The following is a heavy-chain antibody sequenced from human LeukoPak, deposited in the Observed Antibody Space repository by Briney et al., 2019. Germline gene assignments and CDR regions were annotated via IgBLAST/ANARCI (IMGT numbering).Heavy chain of an antibody. D-gene: IGHD5-18*01. J-gene: IGHJ4*02. V-gene: IGHV4-59*12. Sequence: SETLSLTCTVSGGSISSYYWSWIRQPPGKGLEWIGYIYYSGSTNYNPSLKSRVTISVDTSKNQFSLKLSSVTAADTAVYYCARDSGGLDTAMANLLFDYWGQGTLVTVSS. CDR1: GGSISSYY. CDR2: IYYSGST. CDR3: ARDSGGLDTAMANLLFDY.